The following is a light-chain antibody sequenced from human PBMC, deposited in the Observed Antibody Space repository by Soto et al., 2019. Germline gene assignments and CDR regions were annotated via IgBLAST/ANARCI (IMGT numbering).Light chain of an antibody. V-gene: IGKV1-9*01. CDR3: QQLNSYPQT. Sequence: DIQLTQSPSFLSASVGDRVTITCRASQDISSYFAWYQQKPGKAPNLLIYAASTLQSGVPSRFSGSGSGTEFTLTLSSLQPEDFATYYCQQLNSYPQTFGLGTKVEIK. CDR1: QDISSY. CDR2: AAS. J-gene: IGKJ1*01.